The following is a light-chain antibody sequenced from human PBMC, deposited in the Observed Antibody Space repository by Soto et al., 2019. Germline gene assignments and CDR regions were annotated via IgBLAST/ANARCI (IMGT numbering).Light chain of an antibody. CDR3: QQSYSTLPST. V-gene: IGKV1-39*01. J-gene: IGKJ5*01. CDR2: AAS. CDR1: QSIRSY. Sequence: QLTQSPSSLSASVGARVPTLCRASQSIRSYLNWYQQKPGKAPKLLIHAASRLQSGVPSRFSGSGSGTDFTLTIRSLQPEDFATYYCQQSYSTLPSTFGQGTRLEIK.